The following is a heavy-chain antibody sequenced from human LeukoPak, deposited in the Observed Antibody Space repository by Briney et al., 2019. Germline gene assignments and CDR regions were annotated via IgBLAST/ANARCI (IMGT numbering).Heavy chain of an antibody. D-gene: IGHD4-17*01. CDR2: IYYSGST. CDR3: ARHNYGDYFPALSLDY. Sequence: SETLSLTCTVSGGSISSSSYYWGWIRQPPGKGLEWIGSIYYSGSTNYNPSLKSRVTISVDTSKNQFSLKLRSVTAADTAVYYCARHNYGDYFPALSLDYWGQGTLVTVSS. V-gene: IGHV4-39*01. J-gene: IGHJ4*02. CDR1: GGSISSSSYY.